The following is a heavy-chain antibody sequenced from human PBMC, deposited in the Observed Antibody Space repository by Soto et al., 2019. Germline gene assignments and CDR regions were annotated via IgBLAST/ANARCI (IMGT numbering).Heavy chain of an antibody. Sequence: VQLQESGPGLVKPSQTLSLTCTVSGGSISSGGYYWSWLRQHPGKGLEWIGYIYYSGSTYYNPSLRRRVTISVYTSKNQFYLKLRSVTAADTAVYYCARAERRASYYYYSGMDVWCQGTTVTVSS. CDR1: GGSISSGGYY. CDR3: ARAERRASYYYYSGMDV. CDR2: IYYSGST. J-gene: IGHJ6*02. V-gene: IGHV4-31*03.